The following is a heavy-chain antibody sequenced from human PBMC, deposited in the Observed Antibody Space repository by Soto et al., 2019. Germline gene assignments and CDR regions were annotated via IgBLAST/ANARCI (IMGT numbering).Heavy chain of an antibody. D-gene: IGHD6-13*01. Sequence: ASVKVSCKASGYTFTNYGITWVRQAPGQGLEWMGGIGAYNGNTHYTQRLQGRVTMTTDTSTSTAYMELRSLRSDDTAVYYCARVGHSSTWYFDYWGQGTPVTVSS. V-gene: IGHV1-18*01. CDR3: ARVGHSSTWYFDY. J-gene: IGHJ4*02. CDR1: GYTFTNYG. CDR2: IGAYNGNT.